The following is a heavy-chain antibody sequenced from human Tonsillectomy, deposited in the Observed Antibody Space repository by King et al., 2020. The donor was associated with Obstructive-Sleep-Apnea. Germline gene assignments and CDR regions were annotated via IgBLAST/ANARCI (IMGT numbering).Heavy chain of an antibody. CDR3: ARHDPPWSDYDYYFDN. CDR2: IYPSDSDT. V-gene: IGHV5-51*01. D-gene: IGHD5-12*01. Sequence: VQLVQSGAEVKKPGESLRISCKGSGYSFTNYWIGWVRQMTGKGLEWMGIIYPSDSDTRYSPSFQGQVTISADKSISTAYLQWSSLKASDTAMYYCARHDPPWSDYDYYFDNWGQGTLVTVSS. CDR1: GYSFTNYW. J-gene: IGHJ4*02.